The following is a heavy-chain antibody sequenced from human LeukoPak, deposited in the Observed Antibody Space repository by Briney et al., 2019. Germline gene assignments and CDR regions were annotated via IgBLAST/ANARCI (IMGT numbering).Heavy chain of an antibody. CDR3: ARGPSSVATRQDY. D-gene: IGHD6-6*01. J-gene: IGHJ4*02. CDR1: GYTFTNYG. Sequence: ASVKVSCKASGYTFTNYGINWVRQAPGQGLEWMGWISTYNGNTNYAQKVQGRVTMTTDTSTSTAYVELRSLRSDDTAVYYCARGPSSVATRQDYWGQGTLVTVSS. V-gene: IGHV1-18*01. CDR2: ISTYNGNT.